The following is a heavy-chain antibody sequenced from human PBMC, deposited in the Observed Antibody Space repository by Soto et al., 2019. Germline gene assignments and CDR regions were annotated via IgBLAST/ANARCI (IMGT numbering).Heavy chain of an antibody. V-gene: IGHV4-34*01. CDR3: ARSLILWFGELSPRGGYYYYMDV. Sequence: QVQLQQWGAGLLKPSETLSLTCAVYGGSFSGYQWTWIRQTPGKGLEWIGEINDSGNINYNPSLKRRVTIFLDTPKKQISLKASSVTAADTAVYYCARSLILWFGELSPRGGYYYYMDVWGEGTTVIVSS. CDR2: INDSGNI. CDR1: GGSFSGYQ. D-gene: IGHD3-10*01. J-gene: IGHJ6*03.